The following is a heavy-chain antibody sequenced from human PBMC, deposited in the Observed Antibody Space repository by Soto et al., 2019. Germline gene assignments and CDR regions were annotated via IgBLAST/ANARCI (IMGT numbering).Heavy chain of an antibody. CDR2: ISWDGGST. CDR1: GFTFDDYT. J-gene: IGHJ5*02. Sequence: DVQLVESGGVVVQPGGSLRLSCAASGFTFDDYTMHWVRQAPGKGLEWVSLISWDGGSTYYADSVKGRFTISRDNSKNSLYLQMNSLRTEDTALYYCAKDLEGSGWSQWFDPWGQGTLVTVSS. CDR3: AKDLEGSGWSQWFDP. V-gene: IGHV3-43*01. D-gene: IGHD6-19*01.